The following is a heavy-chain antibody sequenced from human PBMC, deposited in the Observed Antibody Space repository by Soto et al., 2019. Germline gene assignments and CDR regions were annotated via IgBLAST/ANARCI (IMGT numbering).Heavy chain of an antibody. V-gene: IGHV4-59*01. Sequence: SETLSLTCTVSGGSIISYYWNWIRQSPGKGLEWIASLDYSGTTNYNPSLKSRITTSVDPSKKQFSLKMRSVTAADTAVYYCARDSFPPYSSSSKGFDYWGQGSLVTVSS. D-gene: IGHD6-6*01. CDR1: GGSIISYY. CDR2: LDYSGTT. J-gene: IGHJ4*02. CDR3: ARDSFPPYSSSSKGFDY.